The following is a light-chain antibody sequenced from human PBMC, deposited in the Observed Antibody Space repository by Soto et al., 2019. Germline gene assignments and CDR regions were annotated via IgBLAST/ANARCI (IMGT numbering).Light chain of an antibody. Sequence: QSVLPQPPSASGTPGQRVTISCSGASSNLGSNTVNWYQQLPRTAPKLLIYSDNQRPSGVPDRFSGSKSGTSASLAITGLQSEDEADYYCAAWDGSLNHILFGGGTKVTVL. V-gene: IGLV1-44*01. CDR3: AAWDGSLNHIL. CDR2: SDN. CDR1: SSNLGSNT. J-gene: IGLJ2*01.